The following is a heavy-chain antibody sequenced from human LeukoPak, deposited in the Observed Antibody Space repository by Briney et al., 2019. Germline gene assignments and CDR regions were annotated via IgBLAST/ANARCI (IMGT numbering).Heavy chain of an antibody. CDR1: GGSFSGYY. CDR2: INHSGST. V-gene: IGHV4-34*01. D-gene: IGHD5-24*01. Sequence: SETLSLTCAVYGGSFSGYYWSWIRQPPGKGLEWIGEINHSGSTNYNPSLKSRVTISVDTSKSQFSLNLSSVTAADTAVYYCARRDGYSDFDFWGQGTLVTVSS. CDR3: ARRDGYSDFDF. J-gene: IGHJ4*02.